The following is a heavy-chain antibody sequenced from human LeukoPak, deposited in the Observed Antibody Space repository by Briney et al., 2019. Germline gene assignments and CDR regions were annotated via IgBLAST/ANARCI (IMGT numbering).Heavy chain of an antibody. Sequence: PGGSLRLSCAASGFTFSRFWMSWVRQAPGKGLDWVANINQDGSEKHYVDSVKRRFTISRDNAKNSLYLQMNSLRAEDTAVYYCARPMVRGVIVFSFDYWGQGTLVTVSS. CDR1: GFTFSRFW. CDR3: ARPMVRGVIVFSFDY. J-gene: IGHJ4*02. CDR2: INQDGSEK. V-gene: IGHV3-7*01. D-gene: IGHD3-10*01.